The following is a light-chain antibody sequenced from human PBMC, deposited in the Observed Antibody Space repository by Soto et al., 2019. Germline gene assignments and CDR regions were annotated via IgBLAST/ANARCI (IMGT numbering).Light chain of an antibody. V-gene: IGLV2-11*01. CDR2: DVT. CDR1: SSDVYNYNY. J-gene: IGLJ3*02. Sequence: QSALTQPRSVSGSPGQSVTISCTGTSSDVYNYNYVSWYQQHPGKAPKLMIYDVTERPSGVPDRFSGSKSGSTASLTISGLQPEDEADYYCCSYTGSFTWVFGGGTKLTVL. CDR3: CSYTGSFTWV.